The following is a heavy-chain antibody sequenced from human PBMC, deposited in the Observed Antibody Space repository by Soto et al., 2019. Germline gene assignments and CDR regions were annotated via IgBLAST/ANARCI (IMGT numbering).Heavy chain of an antibody. D-gene: IGHD6-13*01. V-gene: IGHV3-23*01. CDR1: GFTFSSFA. CDR3: VQDWTGNSCPCMVV. CDR2: ISSSGETT. Sequence: EVQLLESRGGLVQPGGSLRLSCAASGFTFSSFAMTWVRQAPGEGLEWVSSISSSGETTYYSDSVKGRFTISRDISQNMVYLQMTSLRAEDTAVYFCVQDWTGNSCPCMVVWGQGTTVTVSS. J-gene: IGHJ6*02.